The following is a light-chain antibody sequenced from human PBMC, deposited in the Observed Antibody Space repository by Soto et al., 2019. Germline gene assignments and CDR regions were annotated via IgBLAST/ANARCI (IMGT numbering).Light chain of an antibody. Sequence: ETVMTQSPATLSVSPGERAILSCRASQSVSGNLAWYQQKPGQAPRLLIYAASSRAACIPPRFSGSGSGTEFTLTISSLQSEDFAVFYCQQYNNWPPYTFGQGTKLEIK. CDR2: AAS. CDR1: QSVSGN. J-gene: IGKJ2*01. CDR3: QQYNNWPPYT. V-gene: IGKV3-15*01.